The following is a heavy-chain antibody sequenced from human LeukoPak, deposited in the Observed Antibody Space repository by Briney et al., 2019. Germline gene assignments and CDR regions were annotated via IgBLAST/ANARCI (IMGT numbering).Heavy chain of an antibody. CDR3: ARAGLHRAIWFGESHGWFDP. V-gene: IGHV3-33*01. CDR1: GFTFSSYG. D-gene: IGHD3-10*01. CDR2: IWYDGSNK. J-gene: IGHJ5*02. Sequence: PGGSLTLSCAASGFTFSSYGMHWVGQAPGKGLEGVAVIWYDGSNKYYADSVKGRFTISRDNSKNTLYLQMNSLRAEDTAVYYCARAGLHRAIWFGESHGWFDPWGQGTLVTVSS.